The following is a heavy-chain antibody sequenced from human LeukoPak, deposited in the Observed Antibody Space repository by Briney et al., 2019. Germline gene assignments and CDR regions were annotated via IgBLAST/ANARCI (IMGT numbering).Heavy chain of an antibody. J-gene: IGHJ4*02. D-gene: IGHD6-13*01. CDR2: IYYSGST. V-gene: IGHV4-59*08. Sequence: SETLSLTCTVSGGSISSYYWSWIRQPPGKGLEWIGYIYYSGSTNYNPSLKSRVTISVDTSKNQFSLKLSSVTAADAAVYYCARTGYSSSKGPFDYWGQGTLVTVSS. CDR3: ARTGYSSSKGPFDY. CDR1: GGSISSYY.